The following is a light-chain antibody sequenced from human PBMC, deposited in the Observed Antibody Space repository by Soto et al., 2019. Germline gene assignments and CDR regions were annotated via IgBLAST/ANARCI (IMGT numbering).Light chain of an antibody. J-gene: IGKJ1*01. CDR1: QSVSSS. CDR3: QQYNNWLVT. CDR2: GAA. Sequence: EVLMTQSPATLSVYLGERATLSCRASQSVSSSLAWYQQKPGQAPRLLIYGAATRATGIPARFSGSGSGTEFTLTISSLQSEDFAVYYCQQYNNWLVTFGQGTKVEIK. V-gene: IGKV3-15*01.